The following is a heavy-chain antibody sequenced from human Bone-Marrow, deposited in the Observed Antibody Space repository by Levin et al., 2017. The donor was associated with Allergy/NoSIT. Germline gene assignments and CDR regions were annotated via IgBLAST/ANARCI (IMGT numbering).Heavy chain of an antibody. CDR3: ARVRNHHGLQFFNGWFDP. J-gene: IGHJ5*02. D-gene: IGHD5-24*01. CDR1: GYSISSGYY. Sequence: SETLSLTCAVSGYSISSGYYWGWLRQPPGKGLEWIGSIYHSGSTYYNSSFKSRVTISVDTSKNQFSLKLSSVTAADTAVSYCARVRNHHGLQFFNGWFDPWGQGTLVTVSP. V-gene: IGHV4-38-2*01. CDR2: IYHSGST.